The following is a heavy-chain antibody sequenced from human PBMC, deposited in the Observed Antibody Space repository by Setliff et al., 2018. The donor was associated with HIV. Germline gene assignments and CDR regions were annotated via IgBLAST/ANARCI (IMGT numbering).Heavy chain of an antibody. J-gene: IGHJ6*04. Sequence: GASVKVSCKASGYTFSTYVMQWVRQAPGQRLEWMGWINAGNGNKKYSQDFQGRVTITTDTSADTAYMELSSLRLEDTAVYYCARDGGPGSGWGDYSYYYSMDVWGKGTTVTVSS. CDR1: GYTFSTYV. CDR2: INAGNGNK. CDR3: ARDGGPGSGWGDYSYYYSMDV. D-gene: IGHD6-19*01. V-gene: IGHV1-3*01.